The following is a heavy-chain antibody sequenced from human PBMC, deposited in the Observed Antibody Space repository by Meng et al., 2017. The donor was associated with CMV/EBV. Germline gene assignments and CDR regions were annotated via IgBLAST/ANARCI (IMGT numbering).Heavy chain of an antibody. CDR1: GGSISSYY. Sequence: SETLSLTCTVSGGSISSYYWSWIRQPPGKGLEWIGYIYYSGSTNYNPSLKSRVTISVDTSKNQFPLKLSSVTAADTAVYYCASGGWSGYFSPYYYYYGMDVWGQGTTVTVSS. CDR3: ASGGWSGYFSPYYYYYGMDV. D-gene: IGHD3-3*01. J-gene: IGHJ6*02. V-gene: IGHV4-59*01. CDR2: IYYSGST.